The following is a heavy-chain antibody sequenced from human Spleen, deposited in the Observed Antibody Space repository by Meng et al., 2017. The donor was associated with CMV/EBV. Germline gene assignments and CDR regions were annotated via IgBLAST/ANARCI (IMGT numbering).Heavy chain of an antibody. CDR2: ISSSSSYI. CDR1: GFNFNIYS. CDR3: ARADYDFWSGYFKPYYYGMDV. V-gene: IGHV3-21*01. D-gene: IGHD3-3*01. Sequence: GESLKISCAASGFNFNIYSMNWVRQAPGKGLEWVSSISSSSSYIYYADSVKGRFTISRDNAKNSLYLQMNSLRAEDTAVYYCARADYDFWSGYFKPYYYGMDVWGQGTTVTVSS. J-gene: IGHJ6*02.